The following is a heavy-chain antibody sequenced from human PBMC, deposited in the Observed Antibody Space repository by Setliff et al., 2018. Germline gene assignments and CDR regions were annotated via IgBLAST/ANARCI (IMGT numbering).Heavy chain of an antibody. V-gene: IGHV2-70*11. Sequence: SGPTLVNPTPTLTLTCTFSGFSLSTSGMCVSWIRQPPGKALEWLARIDWDDDKYYSTSLKTRLTISEDTSKNQVVLTMANMDPVDTATYYCARMRSRNYGSGSYWLDYWGQGTLVTVSS. CDR2: IDWDDDK. J-gene: IGHJ4*02. CDR1: GFSLSTSGMC. D-gene: IGHD3-10*01. CDR3: ARMRSRNYGSGSYWLDY.